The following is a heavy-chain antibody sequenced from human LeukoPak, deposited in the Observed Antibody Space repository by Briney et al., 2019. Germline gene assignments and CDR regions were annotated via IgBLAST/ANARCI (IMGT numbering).Heavy chain of an antibody. CDR2: ISSSSSTI. CDR3: ASRPPYYDYVWGSYRYPPFDC. D-gene: IGHD3-16*02. Sequence: PGGSLRLSCAASGFTFSSYSMNWVRQAPGKGLEWVSYISSSSSTIYYADSVKGRFTISRDNAKNSLYLQMNSLRAEDTAVYYCASRPPYYDYVWGSYRYPPFDCWGQGTLVTVSS. CDR1: GFTFSSYS. J-gene: IGHJ4*02. V-gene: IGHV3-48*01.